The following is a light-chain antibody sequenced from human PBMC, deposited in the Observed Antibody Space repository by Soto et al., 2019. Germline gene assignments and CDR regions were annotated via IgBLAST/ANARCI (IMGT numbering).Light chain of an antibody. CDR2: ANN. CDR1: SSNIGSET. CDR3: AAWDDSLKGWV. Sequence: VLTQPPSASGTPGQRVTISCSGSSSNIGSETVNWYQQVPGTAPKLLIYANNQRPSGVPDRFSVSKSGTSASLAIGGLQSEDEADYYCAAWDDSLKGWVFGGGTKLTVL. J-gene: IGLJ3*02. V-gene: IGLV1-44*01.